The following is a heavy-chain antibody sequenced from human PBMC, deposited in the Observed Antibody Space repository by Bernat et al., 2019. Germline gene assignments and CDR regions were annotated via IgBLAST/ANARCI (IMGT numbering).Heavy chain of an antibody. Sequence: QLQLQESGPGLVKPSETLSLTCTVSGGSISSSNYYWGWIRQPPGKGLEWIGNIYYSGSTYYNPSLKSRVTISVDTSKYQFSLQLSSVTAADTAVYYCARAHRPVVILGGYYFDYWGQGTLVTVSS. CDR3: ARAHRPVVILGGYYFDY. V-gene: IGHV4-39*01. CDR1: GGSISSSNYY. J-gene: IGHJ4*02. D-gene: IGHD3-16*01. CDR2: IYYSGST.